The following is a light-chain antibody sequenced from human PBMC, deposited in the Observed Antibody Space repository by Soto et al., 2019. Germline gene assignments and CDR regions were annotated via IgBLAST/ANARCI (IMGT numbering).Light chain of an antibody. Sequence: IQMTQSPSSLASSVGDRVTITCRASQSISSYLNWYQRKPGKAPKLLIFAASSLQSGVPSRFSGSRSGPDFTLTISSLQPEDFATYYCQQSYSSPPTFGQGTKVDVK. J-gene: IGKJ1*01. CDR2: AAS. CDR1: QSISSY. V-gene: IGKV1-39*01. CDR3: QQSYSSPPT.